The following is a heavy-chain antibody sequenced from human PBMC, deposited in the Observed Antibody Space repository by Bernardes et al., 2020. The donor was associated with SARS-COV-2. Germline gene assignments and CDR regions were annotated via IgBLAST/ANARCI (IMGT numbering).Heavy chain of an antibody. CDR1: GFTFSNYA. J-gene: IGHJ3*02. V-gene: IGHV3-23*01. CDR3: AKHTSTWESDAFDI. Sequence: GGSLSLPCAASGFTFSNYAMSWVRQAPGKGLEWVSAIDSGANTYNADSVKGRFTISRDNFRNTLYLQMSSLRAEDTAVYYCAKHTSTWESDAFDIWGQGTMVTVSS. D-gene: IGHD6-13*01. CDR2: IDSGANT.